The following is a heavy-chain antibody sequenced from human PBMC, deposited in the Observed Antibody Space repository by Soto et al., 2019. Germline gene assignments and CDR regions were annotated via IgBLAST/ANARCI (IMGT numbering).Heavy chain of an antibody. J-gene: IGHJ6*03. CDR2: ISWNSGSI. CDR1: GFTFDDYA. CDR3: AKEDVEVPAAQVDYYYYMDV. Sequence: GGSLRLSCAASGFTFDDYAMHWVRQAPGKGLEWVSGISWNSGSIGYADSVKGRFTISRDNAKNSLYLQMNSLRAEDTALYYCAKEDVEVPAAQVDYYYYMDVWGKGTTVTVSS. V-gene: IGHV3-9*01. D-gene: IGHD2-2*01.